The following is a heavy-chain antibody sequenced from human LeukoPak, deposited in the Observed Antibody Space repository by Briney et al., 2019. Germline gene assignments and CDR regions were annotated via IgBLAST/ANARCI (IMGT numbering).Heavy chain of an antibody. CDR1: GFTFSNYA. CDR3: AKDRGGGMDV. Sequence: LPGGSLRLSCAASGFTFSNYAMNWGRQAPGKGLEWVSGIAGRGSSTFYADSVKGRFTISRDNSKNTLYLQMNSLRAEDTAVYYCAKDRGGGMDVWGQGTTVSVSS. V-gene: IGHV3-23*01. J-gene: IGHJ6*02. CDR2: IAGRGSST. D-gene: IGHD2-15*01.